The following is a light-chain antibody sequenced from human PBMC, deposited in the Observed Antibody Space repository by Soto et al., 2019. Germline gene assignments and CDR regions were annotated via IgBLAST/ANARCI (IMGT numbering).Light chain of an antibody. CDR3: QHYSSYSRT. Sequence: DIPMTQSPSTLSASVGDRVTITCRASQSISSWLAWYQQKPGKAPKLLIYKASSLESGVPSRFSGNGFGTEFTLTISSLQADDFATYYCQHYSSYSRTFGQGTKVDIK. J-gene: IGKJ1*01. CDR1: QSISSW. CDR2: KAS. V-gene: IGKV1-5*03.